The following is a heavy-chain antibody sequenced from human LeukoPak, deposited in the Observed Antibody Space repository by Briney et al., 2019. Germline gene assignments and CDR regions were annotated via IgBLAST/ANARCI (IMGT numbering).Heavy chain of an antibody. CDR3: AREVVFYYFDY. Sequence: PSETLSLTCTVSGGSISRYYGSWIRQPAGQGLEWIGRIYTSGSTNYTPSLKSRVTMSVDTSKNQFSLKLSSVTAADTAVYYCAREVVFYYFDYWGQGTLVTVSS. D-gene: IGHD2/OR15-2a*01. CDR1: GGSISRYY. J-gene: IGHJ4*02. V-gene: IGHV4-4*07. CDR2: IYTSGST.